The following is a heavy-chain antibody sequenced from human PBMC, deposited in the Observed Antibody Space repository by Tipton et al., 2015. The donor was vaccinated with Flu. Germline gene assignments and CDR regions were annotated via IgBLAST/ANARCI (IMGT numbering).Heavy chain of an antibody. CDR2: INHSGST. CDR1: GGSFSGYY. D-gene: IGHD2-2*01. CDR3: ARGYCSSTSCRPYYYYYMDV. Sequence: TLSLTCAVYGGSFSGYYWSWIRQPPGKGLEWIGEINHSGSTNYNPSLKSRVTISVDTSKNQFSLKLSSVTAADTAVYYCARGYCSSTSCRPYYYYYMDVWGKGTTVTVSS. V-gene: IGHV4-34*01. J-gene: IGHJ6*03.